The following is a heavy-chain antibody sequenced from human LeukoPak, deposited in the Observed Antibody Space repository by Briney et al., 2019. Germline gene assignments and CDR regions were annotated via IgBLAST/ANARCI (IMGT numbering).Heavy chain of an antibody. V-gene: IGHV4-4*07. Sequence: SETLSLTCTVSGGSISSYYWSWIRQPAGKGLEWIGRIYTSGSTNYNPSLKSRVTMSVDTSKNQFSLKLSSVTAADTAVYYCATSRNYYDSSGYYYWGQGTLVTVSS. J-gene: IGHJ4*02. D-gene: IGHD3-22*01. CDR2: IYTSGST. CDR3: ATSRNYYDSSGYYY. CDR1: GGSISSYY.